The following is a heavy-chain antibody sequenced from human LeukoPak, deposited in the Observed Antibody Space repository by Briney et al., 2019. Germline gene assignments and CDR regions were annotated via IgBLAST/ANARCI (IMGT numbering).Heavy chain of an antibody. CDR1: GYTFTSYD. CDR2: MNPNSGNT. D-gene: IGHD3-3*01. Sequence: VASVKVSCKASGYTFTSYDINWVRQATGQGLEWMGWMNPNSGNTGYAQKFQGRVTMTRNISISTAYMELSSLRSEDTAVYYCATGTNYNFWSGYLFDYWGQGTLVTVSS. V-gene: IGHV1-8*01. CDR3: ATGTNYNFWSGYLFDY. J-gene: IGHJ4*02.